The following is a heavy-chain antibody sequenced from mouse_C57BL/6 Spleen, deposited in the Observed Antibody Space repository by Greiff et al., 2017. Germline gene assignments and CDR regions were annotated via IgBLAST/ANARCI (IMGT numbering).Heavy chain of an antibody. D-gene: IGHD1-1*01. CDR3: ARSGSTWFAY. Sequence: VQLQQPGAELVMPGASVKLSCKASGYTFTSYWMHWVKQRPGQGLAWIGEIDPSDSYTNYNQKFKGKSTLTVDKSSSTAYMQLSSLTSEDSAVYYCARSGSTWFAYWGQGTLVTVSA. CDR1: GYTFTSYW. J-gene: IGHJ3*01. V-gene: IGHV1-69*01. CDR2: IDPSDSYT.